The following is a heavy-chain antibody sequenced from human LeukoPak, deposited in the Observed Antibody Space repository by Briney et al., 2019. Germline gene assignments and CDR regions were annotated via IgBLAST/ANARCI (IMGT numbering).Heavy chain of an antibody. CDR1: GYTFTSYA. V-gene: IGHV7-4-1*02. CDR2: INTNTGNP. Sequence: ASVKVSCKASGYTFTSYAMNWVRRAPGQGLEWMGWINTNTGNPTYAQGFTGRFVFSLDTSVSTAYLQISSLKAEDTAVYYCARDDRRYYYYGMDVWGQGTTVTVSS. J-gene: IGHJ6*02. CDR3: ARDDRRYYYYGMDV. D-gene: IGHD3-16*02.